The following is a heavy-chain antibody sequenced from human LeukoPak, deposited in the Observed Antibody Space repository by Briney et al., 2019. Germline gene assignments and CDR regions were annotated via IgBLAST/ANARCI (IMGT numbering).Heavy chain of an antibody. CDR3: GNTTTGYSSGRNPAWPVDY. CDR2: IFGSGGSA. D-gene: IGHD6-19*01. Sequence: PGGSLRLSCTASGFTFSSYAMYWVRQAPGKGLVWVSGIFGSGGSAHYADSVKGRFTISRDNSQNTVYLQMNSLRAEDTAVYYCGNTTTGYSSGRNPAWPVDYWGQGTLVTVSS. CDR1: GFTFSSYA. V-gene: IGHV3-23*01. J-gene: IGHJ4*02.